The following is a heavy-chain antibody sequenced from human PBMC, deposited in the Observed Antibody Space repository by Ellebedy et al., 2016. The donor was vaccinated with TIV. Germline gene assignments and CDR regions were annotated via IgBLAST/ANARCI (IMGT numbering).Heavy chain of an antibody. CDR1: GFTFSNNY. J-gene: IGHJ4*02. D-gene: IGHD3-3*01. Sequence: PGGTLRLSCAASGFTFSNNYMSWVRQAPGKGLEWVANIKQDGTEKYYVDSVKGRFTISRDNAKNSLYLQMNSLRAEETAVYYCARDKDFWSGYFCDYWGQGTLVTVSS. V-gene: IGHV3-7*03. CDR2: IKQDGTEK. CDR3: ARDKDFWSGYFCDY.